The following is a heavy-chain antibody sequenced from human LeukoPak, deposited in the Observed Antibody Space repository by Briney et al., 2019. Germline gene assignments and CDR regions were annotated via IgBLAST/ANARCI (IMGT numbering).Heavy chain of an antibody. V-gene: IGHV4-59*08. J-gene: IGHJ4*02. CDR3: ARLRISWCFDY. CDR1: VGSISRYY. Sequence: SETLSLTCTVSVGSISRYYWSWIRQPPGKGLEWIGYIHYSGSTNYNPSLKSRVTIAVDTSKNQFSLKLSSVTAADTAVYYCARLRISWCFDYWGQGTLVTVSS. D-gene: IGHD6-13*01. CDR2: IHYSGST.